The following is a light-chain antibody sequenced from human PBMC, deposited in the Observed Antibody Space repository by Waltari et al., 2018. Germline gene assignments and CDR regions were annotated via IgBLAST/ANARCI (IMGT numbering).Light chain of an antibody. CDR3: MQALQTPWT. J-gene: IGKJ1*01. CDR1: QSLLDRNGYNL. V-gene: IGKV2-28*01. Sequence: DIVVTQSPLSLPVTPGEPASIPCRSSQSLLDRNGYNLLDWYLQKPGQSPQLLIYFGSHRASGVPYRFSGSGSGRDFTLKISRVEAEDVGVYYCMQALQTPWTFGQGTKVEIK. CDR2: FGS.